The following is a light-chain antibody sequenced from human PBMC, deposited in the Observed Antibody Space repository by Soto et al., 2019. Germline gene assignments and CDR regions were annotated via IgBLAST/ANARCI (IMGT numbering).Light chain of an antibody. CDR1: QSVSSY. V-gene: IGKV3-11*01. CDR3: QQRSNWPPLT. Sequence: EIVLTQSPATLSLSPGERATLSCRASQSVSSYLAWYQQKPGQAPRLLIYDASNRATGIPARFSGSGSGTEFTLTISSLEPEDFAVYYCQQRSNWPPLTCGQGTRLEIK. CDR2: DAS. J-gene: IGKJ5*01.